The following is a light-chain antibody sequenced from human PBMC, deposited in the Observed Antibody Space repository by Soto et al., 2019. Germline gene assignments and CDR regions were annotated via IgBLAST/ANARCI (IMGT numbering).Light chain of an antibody. J-gene: IGLJ1*01. V-gene: IGLV2-18*02. CDR2: EVS. Sequence: QSVLAQPPSVSGSPGQSVTISCTGTSTDFVGYNRVSWYQQPPGTAPKLMIYEVSKRPSGVPDRFSGSKSGNTASLTISGLQAADGADYYCSSYTSSNTFYVFGTGTKVTVL. CDR3: SSYTSSNTFYV. CDR1: STDFVGYNR.